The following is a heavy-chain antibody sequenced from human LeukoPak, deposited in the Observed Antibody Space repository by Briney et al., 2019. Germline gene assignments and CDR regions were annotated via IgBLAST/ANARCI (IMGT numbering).Heavy chain of an antibody. J-gene: IGHJ4*02. CDR1: GFTFSSYW. Sequence: PGGSLRLSCAASGFTFSSYWMSWVRQAPGKGLEWVANIKQDGSEKYYVDSVKGRFTISRDNAKNTLYLQMNSLRAEDTAVYYCARDLGYYDSSGQLYYWGQGTLVTVSS. V-gene: IGHV3-7*01. CDR2: IKQDGSEK. D-gene: IGHD3-22*01. CDR3: ARDLGYYDSSGQLYY.